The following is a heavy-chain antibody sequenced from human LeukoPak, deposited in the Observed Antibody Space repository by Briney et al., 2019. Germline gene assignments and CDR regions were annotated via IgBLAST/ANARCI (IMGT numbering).Heavy chain of an antibody. V-gene: IGHV3-7*03. Sequence: GGSLRLSCAASGFTLSNHWMTWVRQVPGRGPEWVANVDRDGSETYYLDSVKGRFTISKDNAKNSLYLQMNSLRAEDTALYHCARNNGMDVWGQGTTVIVSS. J-gene: IGHJ6*02. CDR2: VDRDGSET. CDR3: ARNNGMDV. CDR1: GFTLSNHW.